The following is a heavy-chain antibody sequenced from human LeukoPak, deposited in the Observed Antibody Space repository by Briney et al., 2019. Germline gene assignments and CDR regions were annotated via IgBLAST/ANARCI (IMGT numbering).Heavy chain of an antibody. Sequence: GASVKVSCKASGYTFTSYGICWVRQAPAQGLEWVGWISAYNGNTNYAQKLQGRVTMTTDTSTSTAYMELRSLRSDDTAVYDGARELPSYDDYWGQGTLVTVSS. CDR2: ISAYNGNT. CDR3: ARELPSYDDY. D-gene: IGHD1-26*01. V-gene: IGHV1-18*01. J-gene: IGHJ4*02. CDR1: GYTFTSYG.